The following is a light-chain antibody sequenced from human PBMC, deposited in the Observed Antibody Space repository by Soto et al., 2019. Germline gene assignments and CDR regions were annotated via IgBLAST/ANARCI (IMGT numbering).Light chain of an antibody. Sequence: EIVLTQSPGALSLSPGERATLSCRASQSVSNNYLAWYQQKPGQAPRLLIYGASNRATGIPDRFSGSGSGTDFTLTISRLEPEDFAVYYCQQYAGSRTFGQGTKVDIK. J-gene: IGKJ1*01. V-gene: IGKV3-20*01. CDR3: QQYAGSRT. CDR1: QSVSNNY. CDR2: GAS.